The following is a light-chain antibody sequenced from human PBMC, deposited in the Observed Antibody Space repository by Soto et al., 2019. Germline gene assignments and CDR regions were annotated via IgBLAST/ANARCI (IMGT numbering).Light chain of an antibody. CDR3: CAFTSAGTWV. J-gene: IGLJ3*02. V-gene: IGLV2-23*01. CDR2: EDT. Sequence: QSALTQPASVSGSPGQSITISCAGTSSDVGSHPLVSWYKQHPGKAPKLMISEDTKRPSGVSNRFSGSKSGNMASLTISGLQAEDEADYYCCAFTSAGTWVFGGGTQLTVL. CDR1: SSDVGSHPL.